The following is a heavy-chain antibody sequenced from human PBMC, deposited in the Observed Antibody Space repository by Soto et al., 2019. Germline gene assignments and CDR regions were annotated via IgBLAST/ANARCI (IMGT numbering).Heavy chain of an antibody. Sequence: GASVKVSCKASGYTFTSYAMHWVRQAPGQRLEWMGWINAGNGNTKYSQKFQGRVTITRDTSASTAYMELSSLRSEDTAVYYCARDLGLRYFDWLLGCDYWGQGTLVTVSS. J-gene: IGHJ4*02. D-gene: IGHD3-9*01. V-gene: IGHV1-3*01. CDR2: INAGNGNT. CDR1: GYTFTSYA. CDR3: ARDLGLRYFDWLLGCDY.